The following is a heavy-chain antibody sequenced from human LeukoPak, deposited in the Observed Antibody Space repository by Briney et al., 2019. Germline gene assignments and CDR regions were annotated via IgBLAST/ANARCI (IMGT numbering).Heavy chain of an antibody. J-gene: IGHJ6*02. V-gene: IGHV3-9*01. D-gene: IGHD1-20*01. CDR1: GFTFDDYA. CDR3: ATDPYNWKYNYFYGMGV. Sequence: GMSLRLSCAASGFTFDDYAMHWVRQAPGKGLEWVSGISWNSGNIGYADSVRGRFTISRDNAKYSLYLQMNSLRAEDTALYYCATDPYNWKYNYFYGMGVWGQGTSVTVSS. CDR2: ISWNSGNI.